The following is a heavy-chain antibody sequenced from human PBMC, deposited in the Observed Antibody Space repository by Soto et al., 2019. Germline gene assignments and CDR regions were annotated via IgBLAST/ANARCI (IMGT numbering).Heavy chain of an antibody. Sequence: ESGGGSVQPGESLRLSCAASGFSFRDYDMHWVRQRKGKGLEWVSALGAARDPYYVGSVKGRLSVSRDNAQNSLFLQMNNLRVDDTAVYFCARADLGRLPRRADYYYAMDVWGRGTTVTVSS. V-gene: IGHV3-13*05. CDR3: ARADLGRLPRRADYYYAMDV. CDR1: GFSFRDYD. J-gene: IGHJ6*02. CDR2: LGAARDP. D-gene: IGHD2-15*01.